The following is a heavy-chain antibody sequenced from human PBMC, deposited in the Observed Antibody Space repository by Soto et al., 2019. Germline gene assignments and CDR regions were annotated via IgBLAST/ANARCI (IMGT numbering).Heavy chain of an antibody. CDR1: GFTFSSYG. CDR2: IWYDGSNK. Sequence: GGSLRLSCAASGFTFSSYGMHWVRQAPGKGLEWVAVIWYDGSNKYYADSVKGRFTISRDNSKNTLYLQMNSLRAEDTAVYYCARESGNYYDRSGPAYYFDYWGQGTLVTVSS. V-gene: IGHV3-33*01. J-gene: IGHJ4*02. CDR3: ARESGNYYDRSGPAYYFDY. D-gene: IGHD3-22*01.